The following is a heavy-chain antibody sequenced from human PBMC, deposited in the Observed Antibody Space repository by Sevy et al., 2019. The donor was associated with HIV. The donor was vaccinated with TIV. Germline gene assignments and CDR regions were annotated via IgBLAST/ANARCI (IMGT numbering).Heavy chain of an antibody. CDR1: GFTFNDYG. D-gene: IGHD1-1*01. J-gene: IGHJ4*02. CDR3: TKVRKGASGTGFFDS. Sequence: GGSLRLSCAGSGFTFNDYGMDWVRQVPGKGLEWVAGISRKGDNIGYADAVKGRFTISRDDAKNSQYLQMNSLRVDDTAFYHCTKVRKGASGTGFFDSWGQGILVTVSS. V-gene: IGHV3-9*01. CDR2: ISRKGDNI.